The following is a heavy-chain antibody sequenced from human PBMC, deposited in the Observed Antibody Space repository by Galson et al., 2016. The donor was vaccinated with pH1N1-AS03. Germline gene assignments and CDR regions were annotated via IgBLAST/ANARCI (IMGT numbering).Heavy chain of an antibody. CDR1: GFTFSSYA. CDR2: ISYDGTNK. D-gene: IGHD6-13*01. V-gene: IGHV3-30*01. Sequence: SLRLSCAASGFTFSSYAMHWVRQAPGKGLEWVAVISYDGTNKYYADSVKVRFTISRDNSKNTLYLQMNSLRVEDTAVYSCVADFDYWGQGTLVTVSS. J-gene: IGHJ4*02. CDR3: VADFDY.